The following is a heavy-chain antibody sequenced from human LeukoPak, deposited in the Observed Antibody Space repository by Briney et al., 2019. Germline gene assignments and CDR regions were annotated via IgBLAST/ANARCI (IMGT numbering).Heavy chain of an antibody. Sequence: GGSLRLSCAASGFTFSSYAMSWVRQAPGKGLEWVSAISGSGGSTYYADSVKGRFTISRDNSKNTLYLQMNCLRAEDTAVYYCAKARGRYDAMVSSCGYWGQGTLVTVSS. D-gene: IGHD3-16*01. J-gene: IGHJ4*02. CDR3: AKARGRYDAMVSSCGY. CDR1: GFTFSSYA. CDR2: ISGSGGST. V-gene: IGHV3-23*01.